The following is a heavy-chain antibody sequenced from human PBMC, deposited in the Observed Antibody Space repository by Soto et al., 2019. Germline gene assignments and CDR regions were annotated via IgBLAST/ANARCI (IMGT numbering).Heavy chain of an antibody. CDR3: ATDTRAAAVTLHIDY. V-gene: IGHV3-30-3*01. CDR1: GFTFSSYA. CDR2: ISYDGSNK. D-gene: IGHD6-13*01. Sequence: GGSLRLSCAASGFTFSSYAMHWVRQAPGKGLEWVAVISYDGSNKYYADSVKGRFTISRDNSKNTLFLQMDSLRTEDTAVYYCATDTRAAAVTLHIDYWGQGTLVTVSS. J-gene: IGHJ4*02.